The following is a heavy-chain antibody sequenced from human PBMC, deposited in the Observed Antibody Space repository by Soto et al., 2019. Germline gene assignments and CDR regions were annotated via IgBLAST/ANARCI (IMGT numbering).Heavy chain of an antibody. J-gene: IGHJ5*02. CDR1: GYTFTSYA. Sequence: ASVKVSFKASGYTFTSYAMHWVRQAPGQRLEWMGWINAGNGNTKYSQKFQGRVTITRDTSASTAYMELSSLRSEDTAVYYCARVYSSGWTSWFDPWGQGTLVTVSS. V-gene: IGHV1-3*01. D-gene: IGHD6-19*01. CDR2: INAGNGNT. CDR3: ARVYSSGWTSWFDP.